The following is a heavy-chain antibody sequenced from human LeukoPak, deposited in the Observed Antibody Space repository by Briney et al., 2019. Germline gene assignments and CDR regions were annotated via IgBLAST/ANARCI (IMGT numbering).Heavy chain of an antibody. V-gene: IGHV1-69*05. D-gene: IGHD2-21*02. CDR2: IIPIFGTA. CDR3: ARVVYCGGDCLMGYMDV. J-gene: IGHJ6*03. CDR1: GGTFSSYA. Sequence: GASVKVSCKASGGTFSSYAISWVRQAPGQGPEWMGRIIPIFGTANYAQKFQGRVTITTDESTSTAYMELSSLRSEDTAVYYCARVVYCGGDCLMGYMDVWGKGTTVTVSS.